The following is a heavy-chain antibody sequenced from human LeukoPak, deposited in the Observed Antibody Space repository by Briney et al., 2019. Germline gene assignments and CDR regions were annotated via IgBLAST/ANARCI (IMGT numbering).Heavy chain of an antibody. CDR3: ATGFLGVYYFDY. D-gene: IGHD3-3*01. J-gene: IGHJ4*02. CDR1: GYTFTSYY. Sequence: ASVKVSCKASGYTFTSYYMHWVRQAPGQGLEWMGIINPSGGSTSYAQKFQGRVTMTEDTSTDTAYMELSSLRSEDTAVYYCATGFLGVYYFDYWGQGTLVTVSS. V-gene: IGHV1-46*01. CDR2: INPSGGST.